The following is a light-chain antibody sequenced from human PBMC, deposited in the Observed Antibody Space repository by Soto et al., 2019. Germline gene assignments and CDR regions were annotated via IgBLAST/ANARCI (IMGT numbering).Light chain of an antibody. CDR1: QSIRNN. Sequence: ETVMTQSPATLSVSPGERATLSCRASQSIRNNLVWYQQKPGQAPRLLMYGAFIRATGIPDRFSGRGSGTEFTLTISRLEPEDFAVYYCQQYGSSSWAFGQGTKVDIK. J-gene: IGKJ1*01. CDR2: GAF. CDR3: QQYGSSSWA. V-gene: IGKV3-15*01.